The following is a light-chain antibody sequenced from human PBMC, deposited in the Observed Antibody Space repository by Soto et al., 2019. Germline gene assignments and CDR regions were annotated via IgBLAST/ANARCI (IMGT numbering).Light chain of an antibody. CDR2: AAS. CDR3: QQLNDFPFT. J-gene: IGKJ5*01. Sequence: QFTQSPSSLSASVGDRVTLTCQASQGLSSYLAWYQQKPGKAPKLLIYAASTLQSGVPSRFSGSGSGTDFTLTISSLQPDDFVTYYCQQLNDFPFTFGQGTRLEIK. V-gene: IGKV1-9*01. CDR1: QGLSSY.